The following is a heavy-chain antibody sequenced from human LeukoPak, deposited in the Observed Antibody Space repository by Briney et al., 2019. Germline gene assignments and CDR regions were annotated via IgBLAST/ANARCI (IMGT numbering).Heavy chain of an antibody. V-gene: IGHV4-30-2*01. CDR3: VRGIAAAGTGRNWFDP. CDR1: GGSISSGGYS. D-gene: IGHD6-13*01. J-gene: IGHJ5*02. Sequence: SETLSLTCAVSGGSISSGGYSWSWIRQPPGKGLEWIGYIYHSGSTYYNPSLKSRVTISVDRSKNQFSLKLSSVTAADTAVYYCVRGIAAAGTGRNWFDPWGQGTLVTVSS. CDR2: IYHSGST.